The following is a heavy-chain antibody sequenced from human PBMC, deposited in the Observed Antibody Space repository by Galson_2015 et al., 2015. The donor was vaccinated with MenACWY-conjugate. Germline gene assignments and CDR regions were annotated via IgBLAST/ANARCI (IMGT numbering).Heavy chain of an antibody. CDR3: ASSVTTPFDN. CDR1: GFAFSDST. V-gene: IGHV3-73*01. J-gene: IGHJ4*02. CDR2: IRSKDNSYAT. Sequence: SLRLSCAASGFAFSDSTIHWVRQASGKGLEWVGRIRSKDNSYATTYAASMKGRFTISRDDSKNTAYLQMNSLKIEDTAVYYCASSVTTPFDNWGQGTLVTVSS. D-gene: IGHD4-17*01.